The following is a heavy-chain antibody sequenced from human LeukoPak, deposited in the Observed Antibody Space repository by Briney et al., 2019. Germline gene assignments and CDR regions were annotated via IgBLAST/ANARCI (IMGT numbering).Heavy chain of an antibody. J-gene: IGHJ4*02. CDR2: ISYDGSNK. CDR1: GFTFRNYG. D-gene: IGHD1-26*01. CDR3: AKDPNRRGSGSYYGY. Sequence: PGGSLRLSCAASGFTFRNYGMHWVRQAPGKGLEWVAVISYDGSNKYYADSVKGRFTISRDNSKNTLYLQMNSLRAEDTAVYYCAKDPNRRGSGSYYGYWGQGTLVTVSS. V-gene: IGHV3-30*18.